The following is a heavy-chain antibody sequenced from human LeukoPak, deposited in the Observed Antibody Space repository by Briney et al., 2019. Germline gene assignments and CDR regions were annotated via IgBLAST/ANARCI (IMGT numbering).Heavy chain of an antibody. Sequence: SETLSLTCTVSGGSISSSSYYWGWIRQPPGKGLEWIGSIYYSGSTYYNPSLKSRVTISVDTSKNQFSLKLSSVTAADTAVYYCARGMYYDILTGYYTNFDYWGQGTLVTVSS. D-gene: IGHD3-9*01. CDR2: IYYSGST. J-gene: IGHJ4*02. V-gene: IGHV4-39*01. CDR1: GGSISSSSYY. CDR3: ARGMYYDILTGYYTNFDY.